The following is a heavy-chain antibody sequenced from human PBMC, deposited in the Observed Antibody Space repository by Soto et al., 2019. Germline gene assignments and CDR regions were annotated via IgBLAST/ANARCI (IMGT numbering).Heavy chain of an antibody. D-gene: IGHD1-1*01. J-gene: IGHJ6*02. CDR1: GFIFSDFS. CDR3: AREKRHNSLGGRFGMDV. CDR2: IGSSGGNS. Sequence: EVQLVESGGGLVKPGGSLRLSCAVSGFIFSDFSMNWVRQAPGKGLEWVASIGSSGGNSFYADSVKGRFIISRDNAKTSIDLQINSLRAEDTAVYYCAREKRHNSLGGRFGMDVWGQGTTVTGS. V-gene: IGHV3-21*01.